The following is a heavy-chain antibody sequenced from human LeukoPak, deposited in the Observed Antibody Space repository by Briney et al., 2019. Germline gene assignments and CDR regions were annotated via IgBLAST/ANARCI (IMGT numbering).Heavy chain of an antibody. CDR1: GYSISSGYY. Sequence: NTSETLSLTCAVSGYSISSGYYWGWIRQPPGKGLEWIGSTYHSGSTYYNPSLKSRVTISVDTSKNQFSLKLSSVTAADTAVYYCARLRGGPAEVDYWGQGTLVTVSS. D-gene: IGHD3-10*01. J-gene: IGHJ4*02. CDR2: TYHSGST. V-gene: IGHV4-38-2*01. CDR3: ARLRGGPAEVDY.